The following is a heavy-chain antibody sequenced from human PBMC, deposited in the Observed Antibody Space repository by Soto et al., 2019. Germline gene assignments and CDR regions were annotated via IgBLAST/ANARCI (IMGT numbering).Heavy chain of an antibody. CDR1: GFTFSGSA. V-gene: IGHV3-73*01. Sequence: GGSLRLSCAASGFTFSGSAMHWVRQASGKGLEWVGRIRSKANSYATAYAASVKGRFTISRDDSKNTAYLQMNSLKTEDTAVYYCTSADDYANAFDIWGQGTMVTVSS. CDR3: TSADDYANAFDI. D-gene: IGHD3-16*01. CDR2: IRSKANSYAT. J-gene: IGHJ3*02.